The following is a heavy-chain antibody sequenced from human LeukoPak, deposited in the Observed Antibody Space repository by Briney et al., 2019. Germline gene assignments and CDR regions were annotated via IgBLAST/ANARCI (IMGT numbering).Heavy chain of an antibody. Sequence: PGGSLRLSCAASGFTFSSYAMPWVRQAPGKGLEWVAVISYDGSNKYYADSVKGRFTISRDNSKNTLYLQMNSLRAEDTAVYYCAKPGTIFGVVSGYFDYWGQGTLVTVSS. CDR1: GFTFSSYA. CDR2: ISYDGSNK. CDR3: AKPGTIFGVVSGYFDY. V-gene: IGHV3-30*18. J-gene: IGHJ4*02. D-gene: IGHD3-3*01.